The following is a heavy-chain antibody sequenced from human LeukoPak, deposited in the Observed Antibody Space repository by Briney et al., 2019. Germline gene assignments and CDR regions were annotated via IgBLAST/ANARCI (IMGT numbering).Heavy chain of an antibody. CDR2: ISSSSSYI. V-gene: IGHV3-21*01. CDR1: GFTFSSYS. Sequence: PGGSLRLSCAASGFTFSSYSMNWVRQAPGKGLEWVSSISSSSSYIYYADSVKGRFTISRDNAKNSLYLQMNSLRAEDTAVYYCARGTVTTKEFDYWGQGTLVTVSS. CDR3: ARGTVTTKEFDY. J-gene: IGHJ4*02. D-gene: IGHD4-17*01.